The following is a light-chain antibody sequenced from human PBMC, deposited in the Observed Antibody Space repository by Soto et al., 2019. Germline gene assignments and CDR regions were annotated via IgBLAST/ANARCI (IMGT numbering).Light chain of an antibody. Sequence: QSALIQPRSVSGSPGQSVTISCTATSSDVGVYKYVSWYRQHPGKAPKLMIYDVITRPSGVPDRFSGSKSGNTASLTISGLQPEDEADHYCCSYAGDYTFVFGSGTKLTVL. V-gene: IGLV2-11*01. CDR1: SSDVGVYKY. CDR2: DVI. CDR3: CSYAGDYTFV. J-gene: IGLJ1*01.